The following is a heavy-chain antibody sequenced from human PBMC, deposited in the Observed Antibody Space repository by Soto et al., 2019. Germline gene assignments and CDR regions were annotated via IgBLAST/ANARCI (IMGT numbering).Heavy chain of an antibody. CDR2: IVPMFGTT. CDR3: ARGSYDFWSGPGGFYYYAMDV. CDR1: GGSFNTHS. Sequence: QVQLVQSGAEMREPGSLVKLSCKASGGSFNTHSITWVRQAPGQGLEWMGGIVPMFGTTNYTQKLQGRLTISADESASKTYMELRSLRSEDTAIYYCARGSYDFWSGPGGFYYYAMDVWVQGTTVTVS. D-gene: IGHD3-3*01. V-gene: IGHV1-69*01. J-gene: IGHJ6*02.